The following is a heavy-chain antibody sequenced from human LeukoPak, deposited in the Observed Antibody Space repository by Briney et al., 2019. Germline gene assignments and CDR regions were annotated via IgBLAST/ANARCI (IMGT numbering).Heavy chain of an antibody. CDR1: GFTFSSYG. CDR3: AKGDLYGSGSYYNDY. D-gene: IGHD3-10*01. J-gene: IGHJ4*02. CDR2: IRYDGSNK. Sequence: PGRSLRLSCAASGFTFSSYGMHWVRQAPGKGLEWVAFIRYDGSNKYYADSVKGRFTISRDNSKNTLYLQMNSLRAEDTAVYYCAKGDLYGSGSYYNDYWGQGTLVTVSS. V-gene: IGHV3-30*02.